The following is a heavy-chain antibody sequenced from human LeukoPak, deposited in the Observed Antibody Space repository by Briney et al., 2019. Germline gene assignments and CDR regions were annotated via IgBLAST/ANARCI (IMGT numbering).Heavy chain of an antibody. V-gene: IGHV1-18*04. D-gene: IGHD2-2*01. CDR1: GYTFTSYY. J-gene: IGHJ5*02. CDR3: ARDFTPYCSSTSCSWFDP. CDR2: ISAYSGNT. Sequence: GASVKVSCKASGYTFTSYYMHWVRQAPGQGLEWVGWISAYSGNTIYAQKLQGRVTMTTDTSTSTAYMELRSLISDDTAVYYCARDFTPYCSSTSCSWFDPWGQGTLVTVSS.